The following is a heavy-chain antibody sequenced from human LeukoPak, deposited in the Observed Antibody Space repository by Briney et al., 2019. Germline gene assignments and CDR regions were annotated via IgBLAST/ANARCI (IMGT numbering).Heavy chain of an antibody. J-gene: IGHJ4*02. CDR3: ARDSIMDY. D-gene: IGHD1-14*01. Sequence: VASVKVSCKASGYTFTSYGISWVRQAPGQGLEWMGWISAYNGNTNYAQKLQGRVTMTTDTSASTAYMELSSLRSEDMAVYYCARDSIMDYWGQGTLVTVSS. CDR1: GYTFTSYG. V-gene: IGHV1-18*03. CDR2: ISAYNGNT.